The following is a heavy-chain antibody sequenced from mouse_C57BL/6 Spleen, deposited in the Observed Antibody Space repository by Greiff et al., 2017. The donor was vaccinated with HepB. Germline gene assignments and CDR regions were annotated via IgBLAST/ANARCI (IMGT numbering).Heavy chain of an antibody. CDR2: IRNKANGYTT. CDR3: ARSSVVATDY. V-gene: IGHV7-3*01. D-gene: IGHD1-1*01. Sequence: EVQRVESGGGLVQPGGSLSLSCAASGFTFTDYYMSWVRQPPGKALEWLGFIRNKANGYTTEYSASVKGRFTISRDNSQSILYLQMNALRAEDSATYYCARSSVVATDYWGQGTTLTVSS. CDR1: GFTFTDYY. J-gene: IGHJ2*01.